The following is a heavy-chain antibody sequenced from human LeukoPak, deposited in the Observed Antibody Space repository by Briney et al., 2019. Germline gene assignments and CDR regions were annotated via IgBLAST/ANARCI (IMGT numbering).Heavy chain of an antibody. CDR1: GFTFTNYA. V-gene: IGHV3-23*01. CDR3: ARLYCSGGSCYSVDY. CDR2: ISGSDSGT. J-gene: IGHJ4*02. Sequence: GGSLRLSCAASGFTFTNYAMSWVRQAPGMGLEWVSGISGSDSGTYYADSVKGRFTISRDNSRNTLYLQIDSLRAEDTAVYYCARLYCSGGSCYSVDYWGQGTLVTVSS. D-gene: IGHD2-15*01.